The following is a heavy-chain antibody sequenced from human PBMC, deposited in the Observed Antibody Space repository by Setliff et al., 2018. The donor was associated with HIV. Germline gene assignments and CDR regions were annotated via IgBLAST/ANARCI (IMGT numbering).Heavy chain of an antibody. CDR1: GFSFSSYW. Sequence: GGSLRLPCEASGFSFSSYWMSWVRQAPGKGLEWVANIKQDGSEKHYMDSVKGRFTISRDNANNSLFLQMDSLRADDTAVYYCARDGEEYVNGWYWWADYYYYGMDVWGQGTTVTVSS. V-gene: IGHV3-7*01. J-gene: IGHJ6*02. CDR2: IKQDGSEK. D-gene: IGHD2-8*02. CDR3: ARDGEEYVNGWYWWADYYYYGMDV.